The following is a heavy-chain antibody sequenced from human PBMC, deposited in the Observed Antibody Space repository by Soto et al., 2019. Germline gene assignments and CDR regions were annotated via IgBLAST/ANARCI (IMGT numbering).Heavy chain of an antibody. CDR1: GFTFSSYS. CDR2: ISSSSSYI. Sequence: GGSMRLSCAASGFTFSSYSMNWVRQAPGKRLEWVSSISSSSSYIYYADSVKGRFTISRDNAKNSLYLQMNSLRAEDTAVYYCASLSSCWYGLTPFDYWGQGTLVTVSS. J-gene: IGHJ4*02. CDR3: ASLSSCWYGLTPFDY. D-gene: IGHD6-19*01. V-gene: IGHV3-21*01.